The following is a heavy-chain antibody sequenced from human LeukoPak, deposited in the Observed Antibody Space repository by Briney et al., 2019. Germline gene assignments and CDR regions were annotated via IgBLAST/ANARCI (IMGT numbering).Heavy chain of an antibody. V-gene: IGHV3-23*01. D-gene: IGHD4-17*01. J-gene: IGHJ5*02. CDR3: AKDPYGDSLIEFDP. Sequence: PGGSLRLSCAASGFTFSSYAMSWVRQAPGKGPEWVSAISGSGGSTYYADSVKGRFTISRDNSKNTLYLQMNSLRAEDTAVYYCAKDPYGDSLIEFDPWGQGTLVTVSS. CDR2: ISGSGGST. CDR1: GFTFSSYA.